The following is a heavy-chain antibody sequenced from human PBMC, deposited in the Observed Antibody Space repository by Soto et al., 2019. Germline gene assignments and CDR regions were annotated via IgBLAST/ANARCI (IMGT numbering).Heavy chain of an antibody. V-gene: IGHV3-23*01. CDR1: GFTSSSFG. CDR3: AKAATITTLYNFDF. CDR2: ISDSGGST. D-gene: IGHD4-4*01. J-gene: IGHJ4*02. Sequence: EVQLLESGGGLVQPGGSLRLSCAASGFTSSSFGMNWVRQAPGKGLEWVSLISDSGGSTYHADSVKGRFTISRDNSKNTLYLQMNSLRAEDTAVYYCAKAATITTLYNFDFWGQGTLVTVSS.